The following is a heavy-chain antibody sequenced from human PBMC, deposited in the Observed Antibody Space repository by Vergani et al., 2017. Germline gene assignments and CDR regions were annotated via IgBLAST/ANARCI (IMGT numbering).Heavy chain of an antibody. CDR3: AREHRLRGWYLXYWYFDL. J-gene: IGHJ2*01. V-gene: IGHV4-34*01. Sequence: QVQLQQWGAGLLKPSETLSLTCAVYGGSFSGYYWSWIRQPPGKGLEWIGEINHSGSTNYNPSLKSRVTISVDTSKNQFSLKLSSVTAADTAVYYCAREHRLRGWYLXYWYFDLWGRGTLVTVSS. CDR1: GGSFSGYY. D-gene: IGHD6-19*01. CDR2: INHSGST.